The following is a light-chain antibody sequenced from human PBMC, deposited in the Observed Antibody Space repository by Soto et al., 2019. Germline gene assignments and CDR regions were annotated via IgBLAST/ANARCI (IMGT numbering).Light chain of an antibody. J-gene: IGKJ5*01. CDR1: QSVSSSY. CDR2: GAS. CDR3: KQYASSPPIT. Sequence: EIVLTQSPGTLSLSPGERATLSCRASQSVSSSYLAWYQQKPGQAPRLLIYGASSRATGIPDRFSGSGSGTDFTLTISRLEPEDFAVYYCKQYASSPPITFGQGTRLEIK. V-gene: IGKV3-20*01.